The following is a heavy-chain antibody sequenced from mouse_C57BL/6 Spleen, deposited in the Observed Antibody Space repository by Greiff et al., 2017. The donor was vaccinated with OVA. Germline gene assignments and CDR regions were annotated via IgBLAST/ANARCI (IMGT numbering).Heavy chain of an antibody. CDR2: IYPGDGDT. CDR3: ARGEDSNYFDY. CDR1: GYAFSSYW. Sequence: ESGAELVKPGASVKISCKASGYAFSSYWMNWVKQRPGKGLEWIGQIYPGDGDTNYNGKFKGKATLTADKSSSTAYMQLSSLTSEDSAVYFCARGEDSNYFDYWGQGTTLTVSS. V-gene: IGHV1-80*01. J-gene: IGHJ2*01. D-gene: IGHD2-5*01.